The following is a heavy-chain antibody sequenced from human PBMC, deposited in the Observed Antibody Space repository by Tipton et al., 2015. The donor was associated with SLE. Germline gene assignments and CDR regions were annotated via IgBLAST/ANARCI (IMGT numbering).Heavy chain of an antibody. J-gene: IGHJ4*02. CDR2: LYTGGGT. V-gene: IGHV4-4*08. D-gene: IGHD2-8*01. CDR3: ARTNRGCFDY. Sequence: TLSLTCTVSGDSISESYLSWIRQPPGKRMEWIGYLYTGGGTNYNPSLKSRLTMSVDTSKNLFSLNLNYVTAADTAVYYCARTNRGCFDYWGQGALVTVSS. CDR1: GDSISESY.